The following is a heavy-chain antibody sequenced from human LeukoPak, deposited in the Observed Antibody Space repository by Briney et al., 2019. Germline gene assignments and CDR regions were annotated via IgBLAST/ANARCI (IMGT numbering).Heavy chain of an antibody. CDR1: GGSISSGGYS. CDR2: IYHSGST. V-gene: IGHV4-30-2*01. CDR3: ARAGVQYYYDSSGYSPNPQYYYYYGMDV. Sequence: SQTLSLTCAVSGGSISSGGYSWSWIRQPPGKGLEWIGYIYHSGSTYYNPSLKSRVTISVDRSKNQFSLKLSSVTAADTAVYYCARAGVQYYYDSSGYSPNPQYYYYYGMDVWGQGTTVTVSS. D-gene: IGHD3-22*01. J-gene: IGHJ6*02.